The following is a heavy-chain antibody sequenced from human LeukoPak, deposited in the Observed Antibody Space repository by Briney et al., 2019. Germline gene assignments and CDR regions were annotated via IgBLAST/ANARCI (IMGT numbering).Heavy chain of an antibody. CDR1: GYTFTGYY. CDR2: INPNSGGT. D-gene: IGHD3-3*01. CDR3: ARKRGVGVDANAFDV. Sequence: ASVKVSCKATGYTFTGYYMHWVRQAPGQGPEWMGWINPNSGGTNYAQKFQGRVTMTTDTSISTAYMELSRLRSDDTAVYYCARKRGVGVDANAFDVWGQGTMVTVSS. J-gene: IGHJ3*01. V-gene: IGHV1-2*02.